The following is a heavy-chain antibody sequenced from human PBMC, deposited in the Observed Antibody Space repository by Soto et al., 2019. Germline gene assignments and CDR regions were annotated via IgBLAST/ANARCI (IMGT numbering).Heavy chain of an antibody. CDR1: EFTFDKYY. CDR3: ARGNWNYYYGFDV. V-gene: IGHV3-7*01. Sequence: PGGSLRLSCGASEFTFDKYYMTWDGRAPGKGPEWVANIKPDGSEQYYVDSVKGRFTISRDNANNSLYLQMNSLRAEDTAVYFCARGNWNYYYGFDVWGQGTTVTVSS. D-gene: IGHD1-20*01. CDR2: IKPDGSEQ. J-gene: IGHJ6*02.